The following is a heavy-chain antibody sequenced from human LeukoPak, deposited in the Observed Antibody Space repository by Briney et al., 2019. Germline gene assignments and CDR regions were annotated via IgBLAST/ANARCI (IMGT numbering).Heavy chain of an antibody. Sequence: PGGSLRLSCVASGFTVSSYYVSWVRQAPGKGLEWVSVIYSGGSTYYADSVEGRFTVSRDNSKNTLYLEMKSLRADDTAVYYCARVYDTLTASQNWFDPWGQGTLVTVSS. CDR2: IYSGGST. J-gene: IGHJ5*02. CDR1: GFTVSSYY. V-gene: IGHV3-53*01. D-gene: IGHD3-9*01. CDR3: ARVYDTLTASQNWFDP.